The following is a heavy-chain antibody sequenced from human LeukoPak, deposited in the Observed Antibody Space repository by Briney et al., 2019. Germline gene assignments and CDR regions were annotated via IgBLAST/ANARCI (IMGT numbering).Heavy chain of an antibody. J-gene: IGHJ5*02. D-gene: IGHD1-7*01. CDR1: GFTFNSYA. CDR2: ISGSGGST. CDR3: AKDRITGTTWNWFDP. V-gene: IGHV3-23*01. Sequence: PGGSLRLSCAASGFTFNSYAMSWIRQAPGKGLEWVSAISGSGGSTFYADSVKGRFTISRDNSKNTLYLQMNSLRAEDTAVYYCAKDRITGTTWNWFDPWGQGTLVTVSS.